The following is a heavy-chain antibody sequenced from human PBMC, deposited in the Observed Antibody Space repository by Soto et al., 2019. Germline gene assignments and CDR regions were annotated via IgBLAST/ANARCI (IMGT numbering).Heavy chain of an antibody. V-gene: IGHV1-69*02. CDR3: ARKLAYQGATYGMDV. D-gene: IGHD6-13*01. Sequence: QVQLVQSGAEVKKPGSSVKVSCKASGGTFSSYTISWVRQAPGQGLEWMGWIIPILGIANYAQKFQGRVTITADKSTSTAYMELSSLRSEDTAVYYCARKLAYQGATYGMDVWGQGTTVTVSS. CDR2: IIPILGIA. CDR1: GGTFSSYT. J-gene: IGHJ6*02.